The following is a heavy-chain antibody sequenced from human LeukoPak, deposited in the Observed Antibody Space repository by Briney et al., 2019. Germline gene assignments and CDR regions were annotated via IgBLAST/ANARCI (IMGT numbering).Heavy chain of an antibody. V-gene: IGHV3-30*18. CDR2: ISYDGSNK. CDR1: GFTFSSYG. CDR3: AKSSSGYIDY. D-gene: IGHD3-22*01. Sequence: PGGSLRLSCAASGFTFSSYGMHWVRQAPGKGLEWVAVISYDGSNKYYADSVKGRFTISRDNSKNTLYLQMNSLRAEDTAVYYCAKSSSGYIDYWGQGTLVTASS. J-gene: IGHJ4*02.